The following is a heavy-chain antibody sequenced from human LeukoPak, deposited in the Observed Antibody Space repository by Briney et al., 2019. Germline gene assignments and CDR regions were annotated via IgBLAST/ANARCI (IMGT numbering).Heavy chain of an antibody. D-gene: IGHD6-19*01. J-gene: IGHJ4*02. CDR1: EFTFNNHD. Sequence: PGRSLRLSCAASEFTFNNHDMHWVRQASGKGLEWVGRITTKPSNYATAYAASVKGRFTISRDDSENTAYLQMSSLKTEDTAVYFCTTYRSGHYWGQGTLVTVSS. CDR3: TTYRSGHY. V-gene: IGHV3-73*01. CDR2: ITTKPSNYAT.